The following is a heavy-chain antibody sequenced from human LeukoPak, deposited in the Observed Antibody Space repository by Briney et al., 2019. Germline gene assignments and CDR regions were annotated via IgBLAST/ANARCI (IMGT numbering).Heavy chain of an antibody. CDR3: ARFSYDSSGNLDAFDN. J-gene: IGHJ3*02. Sequence: SETLSLTCAVYGGSFSGYYWSWIRQPPGKGLEWIGEINHSGSTNYNPSLKSRVTISVDTSKNQFSLKLSSVTAADTAVYYCARFSYDSSGNLDAFDNWGQGTMVTVSS. CDR2: INHSGST. CDR1: GGSFSGYY. V-gene: IGHV4-34*01. D-gene: IGHD3-22*01.